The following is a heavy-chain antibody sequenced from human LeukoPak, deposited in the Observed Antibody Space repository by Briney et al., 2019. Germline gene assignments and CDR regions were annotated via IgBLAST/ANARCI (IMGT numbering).Heavy chain of an antibody. D-gene: IGHD3-9*01. J-gene: IGHJ3*02. CDR2: ISSSGSTI. Sequence: GGSLRLSCAASGFTFSSYEMNWVRQAPGKGLEWVSYISSSGSTIYYADSVKGRFTISRDNAKNSLYLQMNSLRAEDTAVYYCASRYYDILTGYYAPRDAFDIWGQGTMVTVSS. V-gene: IGHV3-48*03. CDR3: ASRYYDILTGYYAPRDAFDI. CDR1: GFTFSSYE.